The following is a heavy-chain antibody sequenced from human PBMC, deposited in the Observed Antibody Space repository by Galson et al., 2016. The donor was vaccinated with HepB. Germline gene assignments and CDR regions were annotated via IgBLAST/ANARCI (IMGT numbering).Heavy chain of an antibody. V-gene: IGHV3-23*01. J-gene: IGHJ4*02. D-gene: IGHD2/OR15-2a*01. CDR2: ISGNGEAA. CDR3: SYTGLAAWVFYYFVYWWQGQLNTGEVNIRDVEYTRMDSWEVREGGVYLWAKEGGAAWGLYDFGY. CDR1: GSTFSYYA. Sequence: SLRLSCAASGSTFSYYAMSWVRQAPGKGLEWVSAISGNGEAAKTADAVKGRLTIVSDNAENMESLQMKDKSAEDAAAYFCSYTGLAAWVFYYFVYWWQGQLNTGEVNIRDVEYTRMDSWEVREGGVYLWAKEGGAAWGLYDFGYWGPGTLVTVSS.